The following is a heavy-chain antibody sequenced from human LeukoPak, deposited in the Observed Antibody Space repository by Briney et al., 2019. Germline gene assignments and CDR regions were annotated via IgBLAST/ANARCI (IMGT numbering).Heavy chain of an antibody. V-gene: IGHV4-4*07. CDR2: IYTSGST. Sequence: SETLSLTCTVSGGSISSYYWSWIRQPAGKGLEWIGRIYTSGSTNYNPSLKSRVTMSVDTSKNQFSLKLSSVTAADTAVYYCARYPGTTWSRYYFDHWGQGTLVTVSS. J-gene: IGHJ4*02. D-gene: IGHD1-7*01. CDR1: GGSISSYY. CDR3: ARYPGTTWSRYYFDH.